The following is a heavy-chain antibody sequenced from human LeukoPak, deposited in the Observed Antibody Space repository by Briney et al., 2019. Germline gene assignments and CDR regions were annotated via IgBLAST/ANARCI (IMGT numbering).Heavy chain of an antibody. CDR1: GGSFSGYY. Sequence: SETLSLTCAVYGGSFSGYYWSWIRQPPGKGLEWIGEINHSGSPNYNPSLKGRVTISVDTSKNQFSLKLSSVTAADTAVYYCARRNDFWSGYPFDYWGQGTLVTVSS. CDR2: INHSGSP. D-gene: IGHD3-3*01. V-gene: IGHV4-34*01. CDR3: ARRNDFWSGYPFDY. J-gene: IGHJ4*02.